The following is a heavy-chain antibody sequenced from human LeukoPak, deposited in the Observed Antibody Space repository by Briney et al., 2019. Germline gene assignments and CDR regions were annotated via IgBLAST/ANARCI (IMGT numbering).Heavy chain of an antibody. CDR2: ISETGGST. J-gene: IGHJ4*02. V-gene: IGHV3-23*01. CDR3: VRGWVSPDY. D-gene: IGHD3-16*01. CDR1: GFMCSNYA. Sequence: PGGSLRRYCAASGFMCSNYAMTWVRQAPGKGLEWVSSISETGGSTFYADSVKGRFTFSRDNSKNTLYLQMNSLRAEDTAIYYCVRGWVSPDYWGQGTLVTVSS.